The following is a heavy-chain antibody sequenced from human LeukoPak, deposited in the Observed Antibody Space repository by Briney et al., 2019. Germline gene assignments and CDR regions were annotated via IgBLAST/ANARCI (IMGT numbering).Heavy chain of an antibody. Sequence: PGGSLRLSCAASGFTFSSYVITWVGQAPGKGLEWVSAIFGSGDSTYYPDSVKGRFTISRDNSKNTLYLQMNGLRVEDTAVYYCVKAGLNADIILNSWGQGTLVTVSS. CDR3: VKAGLNADIILNS. D-gene: IGHD4-23*01. CDR1: GFTFSSYV. J-gene: IGHJ4*02. V-gene: IGHV3-23*01. CDR2: IFGSGDST.